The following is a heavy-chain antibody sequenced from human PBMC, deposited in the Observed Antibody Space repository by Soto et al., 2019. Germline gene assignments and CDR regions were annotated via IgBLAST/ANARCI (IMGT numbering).Heavy chain of an antibody. Sequence: EVQLVESGGGSVQPGGSLRLSCVASGFRFDDYAMHWVRQRPGKGLEWVSGINWNSDTIGYDDSVKGRFIVSRDNAEGSLLLQMSSLRVEATAIYFCAMCNSNDLYYHFESWGQGTPVTVSS. J-gene: IGHJ4*02. D-gene: IGHD2-2*01. CDR2: INWNSDTI. CDR3: AMCNSNDLYYHFES. CDR1: GFRFDDYA. V-gene: IGHV3-9*01.